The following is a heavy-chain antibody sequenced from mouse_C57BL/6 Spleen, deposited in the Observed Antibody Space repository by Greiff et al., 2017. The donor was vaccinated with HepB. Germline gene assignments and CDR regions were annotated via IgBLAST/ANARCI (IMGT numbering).Heavy chain of an antibody. Sequence: EVMLVESGGGLVKPGGSLKLSCAASGFTFSDYGMHWVRQAPEKGLEWVAYISSGSSTIYYADTVKGRFTISRDNAKNTLFLQMTSLRSEDTAMYYCARAQGFAYWGQGTLVTVSA. CDR3: ARAQGFAY. CDR2: ISSGSSTI. CDR1: GFTFSDYG. V-gene: IGHV5-17*01. J-gene: IGHJ3*01.